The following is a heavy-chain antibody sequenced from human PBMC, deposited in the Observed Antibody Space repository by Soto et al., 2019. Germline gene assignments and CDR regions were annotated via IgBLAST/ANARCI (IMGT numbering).Heavy chain of an antibody. CDR3: AKRMPVNWTYDAFHI. CDR1: GFTFSSYS. D-gene: IGHD1-1*01. Sequence: EVKLLESGGGLVQPGGSLRLSCAASGFTFSSYSMSWVRQAPGKGLEWVSHITASRGATYYADSVKGRFTISRGSSRNRVYLQMNSLRVEDTALYYCAKRMPVNWTYDAFHIWGQGTMVTVAS. V-gene: IGHV3-23*01. J-gene: IGHJ3*02. CDR2: ITASRGAT.